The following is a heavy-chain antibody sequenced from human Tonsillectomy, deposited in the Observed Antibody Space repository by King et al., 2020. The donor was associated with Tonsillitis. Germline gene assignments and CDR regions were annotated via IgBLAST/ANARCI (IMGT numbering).Heavy chain of an antibody. J-gene: IGHJ4*02. CDR3: AKDRDYYGSSQSPDDY. CDR1: GFTFSTYG. Sequence: VQLVESGGGVVQPGGSLRLSCAASGFTFSTYGINWVRQAPGKGLEWVAFIRYDGKNKYYADSVKGRFTISRDNSKNTLYLEMNTLRVEDTAVYYCAKDRDYYGSSQSPDDYWGQGTLVTVSS. D-gene: IGHD3-10*01. V-gene: IGHV3-30*02. CDR2: IRYDGKNK.